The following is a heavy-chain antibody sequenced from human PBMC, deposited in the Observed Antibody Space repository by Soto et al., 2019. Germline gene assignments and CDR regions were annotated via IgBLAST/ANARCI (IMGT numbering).Heavy chain of an antibody. D-gene: IGHD3-3*01. J-gene: IGHJ5*02. CDR1: GGSFSGYY. V-gene: IGHV4-34*01. Sequence: SETLSLTCAVYGGSFSGYYWSWIRQPPGKGLEWIGEINHSGSTNYNPSLKSRVTISVDTSKNQFSLKLSSVTAADTAVYYCARGPPNYDFWSGYYTDWFDPWGQGTLVTVSS. CDR3: ARGPPNYDFWSGYYTDWFDP. CDR2: INHSGST.